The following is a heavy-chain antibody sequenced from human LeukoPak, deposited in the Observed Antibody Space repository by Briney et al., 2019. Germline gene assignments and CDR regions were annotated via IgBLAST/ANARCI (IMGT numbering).Heavy chain of an antibody. CDR3: ARPVSRAYWSDL. D-gene: IGHD2-2*01. J-gene: IGHJ5*02. V-gene: IGHV3-7*01. CDR1: GFTVSSKY. Sequence: GGSLRLSCAVSGFTVSSKYMSWVRQAPGKGLEWVASIKQDGSDKYYVDSVKGRFTISRDNAKNSLYLQMNSLRAEDTAVYYCARPVSRAYWSDLWGQGTLVTVSS. CDR2: IKQDGSDK.